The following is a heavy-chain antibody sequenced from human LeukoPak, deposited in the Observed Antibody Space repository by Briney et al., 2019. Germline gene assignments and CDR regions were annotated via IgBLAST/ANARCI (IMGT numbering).Heavy chain of an antibody. J-gene: IGHJ4*02. CDR2: ISWNSGSI. CDR3: AKDRGIAVD. Sequence: PGGSLRLSCAASGFTFDDYAMHWVRQAPGKGLEWVSGISWNSGSIGYADSVKGRFTISRDNAKNSLYLQMNSLRAEDTALYYCAKDRGIAVDWGQGTLVTVSS. CDR1: GFTFDDYA. V-gene: IGHV3-9*01. D-gene: IGHD6-19*01.